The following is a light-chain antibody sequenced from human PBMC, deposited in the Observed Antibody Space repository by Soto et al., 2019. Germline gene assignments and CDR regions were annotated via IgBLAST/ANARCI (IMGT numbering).Light chain of an antibody. CDR2: GAS. V-gene: IGKV3-20*01. Sequence: EIVLTQSPGTLSLSPGERATLSCRASQSVSSSYLAWYQQKPGQAPRLLIYGASSRATDIPDRFSGSGSGTDFTLTISRLEPEDFVVFYCYQYGSTPPTFGQGTKVDIK. CDR3: YQYGSTPPT. J-gene: IGKJ1*01. CDR1: QSVSSSY.